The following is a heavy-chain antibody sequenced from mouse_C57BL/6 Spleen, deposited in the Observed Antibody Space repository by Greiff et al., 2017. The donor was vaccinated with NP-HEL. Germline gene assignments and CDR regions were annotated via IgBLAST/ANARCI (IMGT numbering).Heavy chain of an antibody. CDR2: INPGSGGT. D-gene: IGHD1-1*01. J-gene: IGHJ3*01. CDR1: GYAFTNYL. V-gene: IGHV1-54*01. CDR3: ARGGNVPKGSSYVAY. Sequence: VQLQQSGAELVRPGTSVKVSCKASGYAFTNYLIEWVKQRPGQGLEWIGVINPGSGGTNYNEKFKGKATLTADKSSSTAYMQLSSLTSEDSAVYVCARGGNVPKGSSYVAYWGQGTLVTVSA.